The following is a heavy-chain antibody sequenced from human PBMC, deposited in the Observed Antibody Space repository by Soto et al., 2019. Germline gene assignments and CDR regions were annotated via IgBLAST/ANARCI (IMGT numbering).Heavy chain of an antibody. CDR3: ARYGLSGTFDY. Sequence: GGSLRLSCAASGFTFSSFWVGWVRQGPGKGLEWVANINEVESEKYYVDSVKGRFTISRDNAKNSLYLQMNSLRAEDTAVYYCARYGLSGTFDYWGQGTLVTVSS. CDR2: INEVESEK. CDR1: GFTFSSFW. D-gene: IGHD1-7*01. V-gene: IGHV3-7*03. J-gene: IGHJ4*02.